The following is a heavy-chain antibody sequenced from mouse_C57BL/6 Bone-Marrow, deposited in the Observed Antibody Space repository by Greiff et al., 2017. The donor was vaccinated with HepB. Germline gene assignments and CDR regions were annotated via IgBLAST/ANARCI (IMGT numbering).Heavy chain of an antibody. J-gene: IGHJ2*01. Sequence: VKLMESGAELVKPGASVKLSCKASGYTFTSYWMHWVKQRPGQGLEWIGMIHPNSGSTNYNEKFKSKATLTVDKSSSTAYMQLSSLTSEDSAVYYCGGSAQQDYWGQGTTLTVSS. CDR2: IHPNSGST. CDR3: GGSAQQDY. CDR1: GYTFTSYW. V-gene: IGHV1-64*01.